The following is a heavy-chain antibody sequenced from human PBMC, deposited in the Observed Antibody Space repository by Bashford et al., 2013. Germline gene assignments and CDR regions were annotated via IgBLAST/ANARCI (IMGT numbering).Heavy chain of an antibody. CDR2: IYYSGST. CDR1: GGSISSYY. J-gene: IGHJ4*02. Sequence: LLYSSETLSLTCTVSGGSISSYYWSWIRQPPGRDWSGLGYIYYSGSTNYNPSLKSRVTISVDTSKNQFSLKLSSVTAADTAVYYCARTRITMVQGVIGFVGYFDYWGQGTLVTVSS. V-gene: IGHV4-59*01. CDR3: ARTRITMVQGVIGFVGYFDY. D-gene: IGHD3-10*01.